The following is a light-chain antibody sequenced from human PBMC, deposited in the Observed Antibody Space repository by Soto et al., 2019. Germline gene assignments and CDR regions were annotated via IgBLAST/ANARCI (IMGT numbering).Light chain of an antibody. J-gene: IGKJ1*01. CDR2: AAS. CDR3: QQSFSPIWT. V-gene: IGKV1-39*01. Sequence: DIQMTQSPSSLSASVGDRVTITCRASQSISNYLNWYQQKPGKAPKLLIYAASSMQSWVPSRFSGSGSETDFTLTISSLQPDDSATYYCQQSFSPIWTFGQGTKVEV. CDR1: QSISNY.